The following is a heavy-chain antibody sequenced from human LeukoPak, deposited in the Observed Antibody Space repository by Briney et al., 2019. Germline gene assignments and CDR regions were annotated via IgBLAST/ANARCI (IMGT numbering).Heavy chain of an antibody. CDR2: ISSSGSTI. D-gene: IGHD6-13*01. V-gene: IGHV3-48*03. CDR1: GFTFSSYE. J-gene: IGHJ4*02. CDR3: ARDKWDSSSWFPCDY. Sequence: GGSLRLSCAASGFTFSSYEMNWVRQAPGKGLEWVAYISSSGSTIYYADSVKGRFTISRDNAKNSLYLQMNGLTAEDTAVYYCARDKWDSSSWFPCDYWGQGTLVTVSS.